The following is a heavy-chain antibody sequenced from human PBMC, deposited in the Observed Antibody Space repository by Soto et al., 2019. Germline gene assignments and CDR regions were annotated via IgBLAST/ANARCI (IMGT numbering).Heavy chain of an antibody. CDR1: GGTFSSYA. Sequence: SVKVSCKASGGTFSSYAISWVRQAPGQGLEWMGGIIPIFGTANYAQKFQGRVTITADESTSTAYMELSSLRSEDTAVYYCARDWPVGAYPLPLDYWGQGTLVTVSS. CDR2: IIPIFGTA. J-gene: IGHJ4*02. V-gene: IGHV1-69*13. CDR3: ARDWPVGAYPLPLDY. D-gene: IGHD1-26*01.